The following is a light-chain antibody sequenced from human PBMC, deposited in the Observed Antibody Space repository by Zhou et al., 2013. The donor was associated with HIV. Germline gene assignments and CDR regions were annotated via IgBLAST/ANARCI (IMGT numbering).Light chain of an antibody. CDR1: QSVSSSY. CDR3: QQYDSWWT. V-gene: IGKV3-20*01. Sequence: EIVLTQSPGTLSLSPGERVTLSCRASQSVSSSYLAWYQQKPGQAPRLVIYGASSRATGIPDRFSGSGSGTDFTLTISRLEPEDFAVYYCQQYDSWWTFGQGTKV. CDR2: GAS. J-gene: IGKJ1*01.